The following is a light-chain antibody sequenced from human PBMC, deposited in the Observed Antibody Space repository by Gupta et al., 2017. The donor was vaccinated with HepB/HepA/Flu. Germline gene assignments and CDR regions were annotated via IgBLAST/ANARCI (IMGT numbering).Light chain of an antibody. V-gene: IGKV4-1*01. Sequence: DVVMCQSPVSLPLSLAGRATINSQSSQSFFYSSNNKNYLTWYQQKPGQPPKLLIYWASTRESGVPDRFSGSGSGTDFTLTISSLQAEDVAVYYCQQDYSTPWTFGQGTKVEIK. CDR1: QSFFYSSNNKNY. CDR3: QQDYSTPWT. J-gene: IGKJ1*01. CDR2: WAS.